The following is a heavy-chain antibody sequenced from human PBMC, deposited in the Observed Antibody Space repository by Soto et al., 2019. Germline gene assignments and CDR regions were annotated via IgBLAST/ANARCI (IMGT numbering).Heavy chain of an antibody. Sequence: QVQLVQSGAEEKKPGASVKVSCKASGYTFTSYAMHWVRQAPGQRLEWMGWINAGNGNTKYSQKFQGRVTITRDTSASTADMELSSLRSEDTAVYYCARAWVVVTAPEYWGQGTLVTVSS. CDR3: ARAWVVVTAPEY. J-gene: IGHJ4*02. CDR1: GYTFTSYA. V-gene: IGHV1-3*05. D-gene: IGHD2-21*02. CDR2: INAGNGNT.